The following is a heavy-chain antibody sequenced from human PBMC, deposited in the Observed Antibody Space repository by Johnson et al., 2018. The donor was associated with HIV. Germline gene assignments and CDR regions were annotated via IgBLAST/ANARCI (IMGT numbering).Heavy chain of an antibody. V-gene: IGHV3-30*03. Sequence: QVQLVESGGGVVQPGRSLRLSCAASGFTFSYYGIHWVRQAPGKGLEWVAVISYAGSNKYYADSVRGRFSISRDNTKNSLYLQMNSLRAEDTAVYYCARVQWLILDAFDIWGQGTMVTVSS. CDR2: ISYAGSNK. CDR1: GFTFSYYG. D-gene: IGHD6-19*01. J-gene: IGHJ3*02. CDR3: ARVQWLILDAFDI.